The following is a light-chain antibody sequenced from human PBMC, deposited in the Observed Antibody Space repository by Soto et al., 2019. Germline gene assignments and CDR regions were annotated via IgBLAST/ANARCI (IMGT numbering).Light chain of an antibody. CDR3: QQYGRSPPT. V-gene: IGKV3-20*01. J-gene: IGKJ4*01. CDR1: QSVRSNS. Sequence: EIVLTQSPGTLSLSPGERATLSCRASQSVRSNSLAWYQQKPGQAPRLLIYGASTRATGIPDWFSGSGSGTDFPLTITRLELEEFAVFCCQQYGRSPPTFVGGTKMEIK. CDR2: GAS.